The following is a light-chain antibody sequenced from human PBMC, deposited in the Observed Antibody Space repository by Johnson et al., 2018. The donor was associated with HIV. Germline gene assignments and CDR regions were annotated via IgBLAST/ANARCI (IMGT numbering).Light chain of an antibody. V-gene: IGLV1-51*02. Sequence: QSVLTQPPSVSAAPGQKVTISCSGSSSNIGNNYVSWYQQLPGTAPKLLIYENDKRPSGIPDRFSGSKSGTSATLGITGLQTGDEADYYCGTWDSSLSAGGVFG. CDR2: END. J-gene: IGLJ1*01. CDR1: SSNIGNNY. CDR3: GTWDSSLSAGGV.